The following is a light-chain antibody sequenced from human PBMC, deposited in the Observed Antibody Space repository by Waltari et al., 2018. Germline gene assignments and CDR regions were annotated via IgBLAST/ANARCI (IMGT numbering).Light chain of an antibody. J-gene: IGKJ2*01. Sequence: DIQMTQSPSTLSASVGDRVTISCRASQSVGTWLAWYQQKPGKAPKLMIYTASSLDSGVPSRFSGSGSDTDFTLTNSSLQPDDFATYSCQQYSSFSTFGQGTKV. CDR1: QSVGTW. CDR3: QQYSSFST. V-gene: IGKV1-5*03. CDR2: TAS.